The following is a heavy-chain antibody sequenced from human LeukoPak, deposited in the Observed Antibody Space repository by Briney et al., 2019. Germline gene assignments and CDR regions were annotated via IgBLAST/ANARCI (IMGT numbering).Heavy chain of an antibody. CDR3: ASEFSP. CDR2: IYNSASI. V-gene: IGHV4-59*01. CDR1: GDSISSDY. J-gene: IGHJ4*02. Sequence: SETLSLTCTDFGDSISSDYWTRTRQSPGKGLEWTGLIYNSASIYYNPSLKSRVTISLDTSKNQFSLKVTSVTAADTAVYYCASEFSPWGPGSLVAVSS.